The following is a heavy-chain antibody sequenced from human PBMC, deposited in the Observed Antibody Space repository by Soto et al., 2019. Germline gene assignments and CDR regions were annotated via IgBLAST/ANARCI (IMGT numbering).Heavy chain of an antibody. CDR1: GGSINSYY. J-gene: IGHJ6*02. V-gene: IGHV4-59*08. D-gene: IGHD5-18*01. CDR2: IWYNGNT. Sequence: SETLSLTCAVSGGSINSYYWSWIRQPPGKGLEWIGEIWYNGNTNYNPSLRSRVTISVDKSKNQFSLRLTSVTAADTAMYYCARQGYMGGYSYGSYGMDVWGQGTTVTVSS. CDR3: ARQGYMGGYSYGSYGMDV.